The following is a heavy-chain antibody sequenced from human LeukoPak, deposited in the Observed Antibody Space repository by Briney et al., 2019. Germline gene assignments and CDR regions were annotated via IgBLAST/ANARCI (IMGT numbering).Heavy chain of an antibody. Sequence: GASVKVSCKASGYTFTGYYMHWVRQAPGLGLEWMGLINPSGGSTTYAQKFQGRVTVTRDTSTSTVYMELSSLRSDDTAIYYCARAFDWLSRFDYWGLGTLVTVSS. D-gene: IGHD3-9*01. CDR3: ARAFDWLSRFDY. V-gene: IGHV1-46*01. J-gene: IGHJ4*02. CDR2: INPSGGST. CDR1: GYTFTGYY.